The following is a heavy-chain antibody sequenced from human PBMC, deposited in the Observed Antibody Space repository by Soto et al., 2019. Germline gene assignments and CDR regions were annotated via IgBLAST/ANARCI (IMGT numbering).Heavy chain of an antibody. V-gene: IGHV4-4*02. Sequence: PSETLSLTCAVSGGSISSSNWWSWVRQPPGKELEWIGEIYHSGSTNYNPSLKSRVTISVDTSKNQFSLKLSSVTAADTAVYYCARGRGYSSSWHFDYWGQGTLVTVSS. CDR1: GGSISSSNW. CDR2: IYHSGST. D-gene: IGHD6-13*01. CDR3: ARGRGYSSSWHFDY. J-gene: IGHJ4*02.